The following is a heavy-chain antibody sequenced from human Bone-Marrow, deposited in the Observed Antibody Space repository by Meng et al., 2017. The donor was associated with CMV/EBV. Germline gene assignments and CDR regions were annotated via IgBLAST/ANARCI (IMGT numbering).Heavy chain of an antibody. CDR1: GFTFSSYA. D-gene: IGHD3-3*01. J-gene: IGHJ6*02. V-gene: IGHV3-30*04. CDR2: ISYDGSNK. CDR3: ARGYYDFWSGYPYYYYGMDV. Sequence: SLKISCAASGFTFSSYAMHWVRQAPGKGLEWVAVISYDGSNKYYADSVKGRFTISRDSSKNTLYLQMNSLRAEDTAVYYCARGYYDFWSGYPYYYYGMDVWGQGTTVTVSS.